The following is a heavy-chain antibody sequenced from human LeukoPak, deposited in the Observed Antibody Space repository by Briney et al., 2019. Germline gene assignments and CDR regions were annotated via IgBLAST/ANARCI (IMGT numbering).Heavy chain of an antibody. CDR1: GGSISSSSYY. D-gene: IGHD2-2*01. CDR3: AREGCSSTSCLDY. CDR2: IYYSGST. Sequence: PSETLSLTCTVSGGSISSSSYYWGWIRQPPGKGLEWIGSIYYSGSTYYNPSLKSRVTISVDTSKNQFSLKLSSVTAADTAVYYCAREGCSSTSCLDYWGQGTLVTVSS. V-gene: IGHV4-39*07. J-gene: IGHJ4*02.